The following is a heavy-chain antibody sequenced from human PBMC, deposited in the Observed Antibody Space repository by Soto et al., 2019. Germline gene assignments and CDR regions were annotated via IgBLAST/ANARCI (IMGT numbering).Heavy chain of an antibody. D-gene: IGHD1-1*01. J-gene: IGHJ4*02. CDR2: IYPSDADT. V-gene: IGHV5-51*01. Sequence: LKISCKGSGYIFTNYWIVWVRQVPGKGLEWMGSIYPSDADTRYNPSFQGQVTISADKSITTAYLQWSSLKASDTAIYYCARTTEIALYFFDFWGQGALVTVSS. CDR1: GYIFTNYW. CDR3: ARTTEIALYFFDF.